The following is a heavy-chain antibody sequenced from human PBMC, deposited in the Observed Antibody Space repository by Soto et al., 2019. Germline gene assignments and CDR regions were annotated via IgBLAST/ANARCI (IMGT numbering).Heavy chain of an antibody. CDR3: ATWGRYSSSWYPIYYYYYGMDV. CDR1: GFTFSSYW. CDR2: INSDGSST. Sequence: GSLRLSCAASGFTFSSYWMHWVRQAPGKGLVWVSRINSDGSSTSYADSVKGRFTISRDNAKNTLYLQMNSLRAEDTAVYYCATWGRYSSSWYPIYYYYYGMDVWGQGTTVTVSS. J-gene: IGHJ6*02. D-gene: IGHD6-13*01. V-gene: IGHV3-74*01.